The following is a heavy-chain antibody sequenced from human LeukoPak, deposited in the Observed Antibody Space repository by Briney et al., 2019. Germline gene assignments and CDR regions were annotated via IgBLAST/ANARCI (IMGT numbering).Heavy chain of an antibody. Sequence: GGSLRLSCAASGFTFSSYSMNWVRQAPGKGLEWVAVISYDGSNKYYADSVKGRFTISRDNSKNTLYLQMNSLRAEDTAVYYCARGGDGYNGDYYYGMDVWGQGTTVTVSS. D-gene: IGHD5-24*01. V-gene: IGHV3-30*03. CDR3: ARGGDGYNGDYYYGMDV. CDR1: GFTFSSYS. CDR2: ISYDGSNK. J-gene: IGHJ6*02.